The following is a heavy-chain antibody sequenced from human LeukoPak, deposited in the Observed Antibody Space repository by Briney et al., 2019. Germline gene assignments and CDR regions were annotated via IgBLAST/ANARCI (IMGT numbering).Heavy chain of an antibody. J-gene: IGHJ3*02. CDR3: ARDLHYAFDI. Sequence: GGSLRLSCAASGFTFSSYDMHWVRQAPGKGLEWVAVISNDGSNKYYADSLKGRFTISRDNSKNMLYLQMNSLRPEDTAVYYCARDLHYAFDIWGQGTMVTVSS. CDR1: GFTFSSYD. D-gene: IGHD3-10*01. CDR2: ISNDGSNK. V-gene: IGHV3-30*03.